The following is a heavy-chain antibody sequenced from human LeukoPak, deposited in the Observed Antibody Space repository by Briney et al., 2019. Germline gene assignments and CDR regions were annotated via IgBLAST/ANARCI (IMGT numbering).Heavy chain of an antibody. CDR1: GFVFSNYW. Sequence: PGGSLRLSCTASGFVFSNYWMRWVRQAPGKGLEWVSLIQSDGSGTTYTDSMKGRFIISRDNAKNTLYLQMTSQTAEDTAVYYCARDNTGSIDHWGQGTLVTVSS. CDR2: IQSDGSGT. CDR3: ARDNTGSIDH. J-gene: IGHJ4*02. V-gene: IGHV3-74*01. D-gene: IGHD2-8*02.